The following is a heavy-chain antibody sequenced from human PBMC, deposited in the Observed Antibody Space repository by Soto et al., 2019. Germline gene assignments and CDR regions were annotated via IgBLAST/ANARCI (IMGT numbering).Heavy chain of an antibody. CDR2: ISYDGSNK. Sequence: SLRLSCADSGFTFSNYGMHWVRQAPGKGLEWVAAISYDGSNKYYADSVEGRFTISRDNSKSTVYLQMNSLRAEDTAIYYCAKDIYYFGSRGDYVIDCWGQGP. D-gene: IGHD3-22*01. CDR3: AKDIYYFGSRGDYVIDC. V-gene: IGHV3-30*18. J-gene: IGHJ4*03. CDR1: GFTFSNYG.